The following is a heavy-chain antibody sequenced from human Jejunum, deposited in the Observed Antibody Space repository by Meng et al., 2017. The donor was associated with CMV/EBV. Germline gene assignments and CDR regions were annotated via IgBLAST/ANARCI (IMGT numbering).Heavy chain of an antibody. J-gene: IGHJ4*02. V-gene: IGHV1-8*02. CDR3: LTWGPKIAN. CDR2: MNPNSGDT. D-gene: IGHD7-27*01. Sequence: SCKASGDPLSTYDMNGVRQATGQGIEWMGWMNPNSGDTGYGQKFQGRVTMTTNTSIRTSYMELSSLTFEDTAVYYCLTWGPKIANWGQGTRVTVSS. CDR1: GDPLSTYD.